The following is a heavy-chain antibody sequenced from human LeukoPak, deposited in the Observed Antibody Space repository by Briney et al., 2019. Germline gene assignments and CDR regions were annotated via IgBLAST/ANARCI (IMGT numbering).Heavy chain of an antibody. D-gene: IGHD1-26*01. CDR2: ISYSGST. CDR1: GGSISSNKYY. V-gene: IGHV4-39*01. J-gene: IGHJ4*02. Sequence: KASETLSLTCTVSGGSISSNKYYCGWIRQPPGKALEWIASISYSGSTYYNPSLQSRVTMSVDTSKNQFSLNLSSVTAAETAVYYCAVERDRVMGALYYFDYWGQGSLVTVSS. CDR3: AVERDRVMGALYYFDY.